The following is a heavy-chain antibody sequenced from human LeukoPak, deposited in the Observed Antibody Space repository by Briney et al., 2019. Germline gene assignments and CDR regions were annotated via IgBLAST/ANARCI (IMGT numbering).Heavy chain of an antibody. Sequence: YSLNWVRQAPGKGLEWVSSISSSSLYIYYADSVKGRFTISRDNAKNSLFLQMNSLRAEDTAVYYCAREGDGYNSPIDYWGQGTLVTVSS. J-gene: IGHJ4*02. D-gene: IGHD5-24*01. CDR1: YS. CDR3: AREGDGYNSPIDY. CDR2: ISSSSLYI. V-gene: IGHV3-21*01.